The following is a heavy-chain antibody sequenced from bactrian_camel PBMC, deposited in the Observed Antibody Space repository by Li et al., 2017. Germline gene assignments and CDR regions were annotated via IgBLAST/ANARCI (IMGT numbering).Heavy chain of an antibody. Sequence: QLVESGGGSVQAGGSLRLSCAASGYTFRRNCVGWFRQAPGKEREAVAHINTEVGSTSYADSVKGRFTISQDNAKDTLYLQVNSLLPEDTAVYYCATDTPYGLAIEYSYWGQGTQVTVS. CDR1: GYTFRRNC. CDR3: ATDTPYGLAIEYSY. J-gene: IGHJ4*01. V-gene: IGHV3S37*01. CDR2: INTEVGST. D-gene: IGHD5*01.